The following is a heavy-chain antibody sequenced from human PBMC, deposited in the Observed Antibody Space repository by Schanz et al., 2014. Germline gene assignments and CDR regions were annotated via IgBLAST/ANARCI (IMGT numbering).Heavy chain of an antibody. CDR1: GYTFTTYY. J-gene: IGHJ4*02. V-gene: IGHV1-46*04. Sequence: QLMQSGSEVRKPGASVKVSCKASGYTFTTYYIHWVRQAPGQGLEWMGKINPSSGTTRIAQNLQGRFTITRDTSTSTVNMQMNSLRAEDTAVYYCARGRFGELTAFDFWGQGTLVTVSS. D-gene: IGHD3-10*01. CDR3: ARGRFGELTAFDF. CDR2: INPSSGTT.